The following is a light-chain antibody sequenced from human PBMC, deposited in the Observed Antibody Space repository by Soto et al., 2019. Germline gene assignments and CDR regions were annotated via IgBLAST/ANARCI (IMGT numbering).Light chain of an antibody. CDR2: WAS. CDR1: QSVLYSSNNKNY. Sequence: DIVMTQSPDSLAVSLGERATINCRSSQSVLYSSNNKNYLAWYQQTKGQTPKMLIYWASTRESGVPDRFSGSGSGTDFTLPVSRLQAEDVEVYYCQQYYSNPQTFGQGTKVDIK. J-gene: IGKJ1*01. V-gene: IGKV4-1*01. CDR3: QQYYSNPQT.